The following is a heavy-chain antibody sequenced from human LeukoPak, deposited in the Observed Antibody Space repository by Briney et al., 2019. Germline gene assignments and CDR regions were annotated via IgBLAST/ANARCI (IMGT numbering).Heavy chain of an antibody. CDR1: RFTFSSYA. Sequence: GGSLRLSCAASRFTFSSYAMHWVRQAPGKGLEWVAVISYDGSNKYYADSVKGRFTISRDNSRNTLYLQMNSLRAEDTAVYYCARSFGGNPYFDYWGQGTLVTVSS. V-gene: IGHV3-30*04. CDR2: ISYDGSNK. CDR3: ARSFGGNPYFDY. J-gene: IGHJ4*02. D-gene: IGHD4-23*01.